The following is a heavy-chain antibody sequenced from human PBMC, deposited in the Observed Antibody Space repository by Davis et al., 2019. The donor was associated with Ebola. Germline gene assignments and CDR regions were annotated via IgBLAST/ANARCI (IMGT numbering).Heavy chain of an antibody. D-gene: IGHD3-9*01. J-gene: IGHJ4*02. CDR1: GFTFSSYW. CDR2: IKQDGSEK. CDR3: ARERGHYDILTGYSRSYFDY. V-gene: IGHV3-7*01. Sequence: GESLKISCAASGFTFSSYWMSWVRQAPGKGLEWVANIKQDGSEKYYVDSVKGRFTISRDNAKNSLYLQMNSLRAEDTAVYYCARERGHYDILTGYSRSYFDYWGQGTLVTVSS.